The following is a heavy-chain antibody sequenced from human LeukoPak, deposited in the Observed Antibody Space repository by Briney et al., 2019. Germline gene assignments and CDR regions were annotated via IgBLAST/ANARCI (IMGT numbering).Heavy chain of an antibody. D-gene: IGHD3-10*01. CDR2: ISSSSSYI. CDR3: ALLPYYGSGSYYTAAAYYGMDV. V-gene: IGHV3-21*01. CDR1: GFTFGSYS. J-gene: IGHJ6*04. Sequence: PGGSLRLSCAASGFTFGSYSMNWVRQAPGKGLEWVSSISSSSSYIYYADSVKGRFTISRDNAKNSLYLQMNSLRAEDTAVYYCALLPYYGSGSYYTAAAYYGMDVWGKGTTVTVSS.